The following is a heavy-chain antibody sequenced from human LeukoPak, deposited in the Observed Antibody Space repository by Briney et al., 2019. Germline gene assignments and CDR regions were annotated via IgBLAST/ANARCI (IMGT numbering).Heavy chain of an antibody. D-gene: IGHD3-22*01. Sequence: PGGSLRLSCTASGFTFGDYAMSWVRQAPGKGLEWVGCIRSKAYVGTTEYAAPVKGRFTISRDDSKSIAYLQMNSMKTDDTGVYYCTRGRSYYSDSSGFDYWGQGHLVTVSS. CDR3: TRGRSYYSDSSGFDY. CDR2: IRSKAYVGTT. CDR1: GFTFGDYA. J-gene: IGHJ4*02. V-gene: IGHV3-49*04.